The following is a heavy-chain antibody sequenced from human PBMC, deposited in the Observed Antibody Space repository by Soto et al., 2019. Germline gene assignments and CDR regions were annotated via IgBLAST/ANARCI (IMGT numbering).Heavy chain of an antibody. Sequence: QVQLVQSGAEVKKPGASVKVSCKASGYTFTSYDINWVRQATGQGLEWMGWMNPNSGNTGYAQKFQGRVTMTRNTSISTAYMELSSLRSEDTAVYYCARAMDVLRFLEWLVIGYGMDVWGQGTTVTVSS. V-gene: IGHV1-8*01. J-gene: IGHJ6*02. D-gene: IGHD3-3*01. CDR3: ARAMDVLRFLEWLVIGYGMDV. CDR1: GYTFTSYD. CDR2: MNPNSGNT.